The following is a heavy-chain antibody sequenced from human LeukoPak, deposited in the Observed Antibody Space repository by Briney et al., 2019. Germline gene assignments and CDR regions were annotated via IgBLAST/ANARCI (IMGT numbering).Heavy chain of an antibody. CDR2: ISAYNGNT. CDR1: GYTFTSYG. D-gene: IGHD6-13*01. Sequence: GASVKVSCKASGYTFTSYGISWVRQAPGQGLEWMGWISAYNGNTNYAQKLQGRVTMTTDTSTSTAYMELRSLRSDDTAVYYCARDRGAAAGTEDDAFDIWGQGTMVTVSS. J-gene: IGHJ3*02. V-gene: IGHV1-18*01. CDR3: ARDRGAAAGTEDDAFDI.